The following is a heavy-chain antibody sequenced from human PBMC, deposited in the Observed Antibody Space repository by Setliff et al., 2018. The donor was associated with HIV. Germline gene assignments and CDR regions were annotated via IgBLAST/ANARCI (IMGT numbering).Heavy chain of an antibody. J-gene: IGHJ3*01. D-gene: IGHD3-22*01. CDR3: ARDREPFYDSSVNAFDL. CDR2: VYHSGST. V-gene: IGHV4-38-2*02. CDR1: GYSISSGYH. Sequence: SETLSLTCGVSGYSISSGYHWDWIRQPPGKGLEWIGSVYHSGSTNYNPSLKSRVTISVDTSKNHFSLKLNSVTAADTAVYYCARDREPFYDSSVNAFDLWGQGTMVTVSS.